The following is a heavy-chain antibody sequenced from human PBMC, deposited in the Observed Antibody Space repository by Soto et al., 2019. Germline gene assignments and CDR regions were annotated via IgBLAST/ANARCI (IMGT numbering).Heavy chain of an antibody. Sequence: EVQLVESGGGLVQPGESLRLSCAASGFTVSSNYMSWVRQAPGKGLEWVSIIYSGGSTYYADSVKGRFTISRDNSKNTLYLQMNSLRAEDTAVYYCARESIVGATNTSDYWGQGTLVTVSS. D-gene: IGHD1-26*01. CDR2: IYSGGST. CDR1: GFTVSSNY. V-gene: IGHV3-66*01. CDR3: ARESIVGATNTSDY. J-gene: IGHJ4*02.